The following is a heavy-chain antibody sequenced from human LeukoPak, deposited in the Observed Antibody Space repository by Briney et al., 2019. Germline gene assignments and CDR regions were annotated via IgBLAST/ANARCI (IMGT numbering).Heavy chain of an antibody. D-gene: IGHD6-13*01. CDR3: AKAWQQPVSCDY. J-gene: IGHJ4*02. Sequence: GGSLRLSCAASGFTFSSYGMYWVRQAPGKGLEWVAFIRYDGSNKYYADSVKGRFTVSRDNSKNTLYLQMNSLRAEDTAVYYCAKAWQQPVSCDYWGQGTLVTVSS. V-gene: IGHV3-30*02. CDR1: GFTFSSYG. CDR2: IRYDGSNK.